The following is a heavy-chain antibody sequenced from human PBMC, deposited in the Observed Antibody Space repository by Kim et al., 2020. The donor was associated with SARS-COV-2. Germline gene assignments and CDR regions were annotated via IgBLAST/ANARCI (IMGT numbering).Heavy chain of an antibody. V-gene: IGHV3-21*06. Sequence: DSVKGRFTISRDNPNNVMFLQLDSLRTEDTAVYYCAREGQSSGRAGTFDVWGQGTLVTVSS. CDR3: AREGQSSGRAGTFDV. D-gene: IGHD1-1*01. J-gene: IGHJ3*01.